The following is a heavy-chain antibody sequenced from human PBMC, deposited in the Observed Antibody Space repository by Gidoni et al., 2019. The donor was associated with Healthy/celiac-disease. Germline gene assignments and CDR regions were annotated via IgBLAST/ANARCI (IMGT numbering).Heavy chain of an antibody. D-gene: IGHD3-22*01. CDR3: AKVSLMTVVVISYYFDY. CDR1: GFTFSSDA. J-gene: IGHJ4*02. V-gene: IGHV3-23*01. Sequence: EVQLLESGGGLVQPGGSLRLSCAASGFTFSSDAMSWVRQAPGKGLEWVSAISGSGGSTYYADSVKGRFTISRDNSKNTLYLQMNSLRAEDTAVYYCAKVSLMTVVVISYYFDYWGQGTLVTVPS. CDR2: ISGSGGST.